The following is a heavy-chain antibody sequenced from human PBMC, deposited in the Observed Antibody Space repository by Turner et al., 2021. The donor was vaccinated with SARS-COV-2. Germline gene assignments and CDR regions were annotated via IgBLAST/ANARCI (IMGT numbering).Heavy chain of an antibody. J-gene: IGHJ6*02. CDR3: VKDMVQGLIYYYYGMDV. CDR1: GFTFDDYV. CDR2: ISWNSGSI. D-gene: IGHD3-10*01. V-gene: IGHV3-9*01. Sequence: EVQLVESGGGLVQPGRSLRLSCSASGFTFDDYVMHWVRQAPGKGLEWVSGISWNSGSIAYADSVKGRFTISRDNAKNSLYLQMNSLRAEDTALYYCVKDMVQGLIYYYYGMDVWGQGTTVTVSS.